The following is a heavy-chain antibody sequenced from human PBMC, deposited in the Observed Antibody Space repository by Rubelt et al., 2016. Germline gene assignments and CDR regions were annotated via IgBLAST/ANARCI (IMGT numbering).Heavy chain of an antibody. Sequence: QLQLQESGPGLVKPSETLSLTCTVSGGSISSSSYYWGWIRQPPGKGLEWIGYIYYSGSTNYNPSLKSRVTISVDTSKNQFALKLSSVTAADTAVYYCARAEGFLAPYDYWGQGTLVTVSS. D-gene: IGHD2/OR15-2a*01. CDR2: IYYSGST. CDR3: ARAEGFLAPYDY. V-gene: IGHV4-61*05. CDR1: GGSISSSSYY. J-gene: IGHJ4*02.